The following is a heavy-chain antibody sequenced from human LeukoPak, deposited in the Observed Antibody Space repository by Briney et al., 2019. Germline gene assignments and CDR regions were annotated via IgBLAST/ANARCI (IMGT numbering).Heavy chain of an antibody. CDR1: GFTFRTYA. J-gene: IGHJ2*01. V-gene: IGHV3-23*01. D-gene: IGHD4-17*01. CDR2: ISGSGGST. CDR3: AKDPRDGDYYWYFDL. Sequence: GGSLRLSCATSGFTFRTYAMSWVRQAPGKGLEWVSAISGSGGSTYYADSVKGRFTISRDNSKNTLYLQMNSLRAEDTAVYYCAKDPRDGDYYWYFDLWGRGTLVTVSS.